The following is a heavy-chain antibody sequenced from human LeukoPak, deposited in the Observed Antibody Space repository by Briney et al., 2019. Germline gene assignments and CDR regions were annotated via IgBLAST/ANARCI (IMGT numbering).Heavy chain of an antibody. Sequence: GGSLRVSCAATGFAFSSYSMNWVRQAPGKGLEWVSSISSSSRDIYYADSVKVRFTISSDTAKNSLYLPMPRLRAEDTAVYSSARALAASSGYHGYWGQGTLVTVSS. J-gene: IGHJ1*01. D-gene: IGHD6-13*01. CDR2: ISSSSRDI. CDR1: GFAFSSYS. CDR3: ARALAASSGYHGY. V-gene: IGHV3-21*01.